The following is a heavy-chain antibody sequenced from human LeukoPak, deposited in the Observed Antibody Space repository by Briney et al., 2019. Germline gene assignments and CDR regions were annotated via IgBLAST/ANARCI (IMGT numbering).Heavy chain of an antibody. CDR1: GYSFSGGYY. V-gene: IGHV4-38-2*01. CDR3: VNLQPGGAFDI. D-gene: IGHD4-11*01. J-gene: IGHJ3*02. CDR2: VYHIGTT. Sequence: SETLSLTCAVSGYSFSGGYYWGWVRQAPGKGLEWIGNVYHIGTTYINPSLRTRVTLSVATSKKQFFVALRSVTAADTAVYYCVNLQPGGAFDIWGQGTMVTVSS.